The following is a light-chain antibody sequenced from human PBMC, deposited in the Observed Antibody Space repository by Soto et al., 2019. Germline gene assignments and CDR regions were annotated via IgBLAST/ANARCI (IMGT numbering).Light chain of an antibody. CDR3: QAWDNSPHVV. Sequence: SYELTQPHSVSVSPGQTASITCSGDKLGDKYACWYQQKPGQSPVLVIYQDTKRPSGIPERFSGSNSGNTATLTISGTQAMDEADYYCQAWDNSPHVVFGGGTKLTVL. V-gene: IGLV3-1*01. CDR1: KLGDKY. CDR2: QDT. J-gene: IGLJ2*01.